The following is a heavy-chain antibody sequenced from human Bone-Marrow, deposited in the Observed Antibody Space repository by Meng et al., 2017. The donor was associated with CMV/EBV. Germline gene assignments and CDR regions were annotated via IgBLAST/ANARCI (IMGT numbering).Heavy chain of an antibody. V-gene: IGHV4-39*01. CDR2: IYYSGST. J-gene: IGHJ6*02. CDR3: ARGGHYYYGMDV. CDR1: GGSISSYY. Sequence: SETLSLTCTVSGGSISSYYWSWIRQPPGKGLEWIGSIYYSGSTYYNPSLKSRVTISVDTSKNQFSLKLSSVTAADTAVYYCARGGHYYYGMDVWGQGTTVTVSS.